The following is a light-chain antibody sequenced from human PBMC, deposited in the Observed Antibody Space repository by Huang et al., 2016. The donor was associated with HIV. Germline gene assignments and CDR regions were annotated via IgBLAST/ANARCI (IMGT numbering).Light chain of an antibody. J-gene: IGKJ3*01. Sequence: EIVFTQSPATLSLSPGESATLSCRASQSVTTYLAWYQQKPGQAPRLLIHNASNRATGIPGRVSGRGCGTDFTLTISSREPEDVAVYYCQHRGSGPSFTFGPGTRVDIK. V-gene: IGKV3-11*01. CDR1: QSVTTY. CDR3: QHRGSGPSFT. CDR2: NAS.